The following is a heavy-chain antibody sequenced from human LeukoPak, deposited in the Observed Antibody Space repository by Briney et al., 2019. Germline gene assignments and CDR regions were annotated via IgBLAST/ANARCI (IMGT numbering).Heavy chain of an antibody. Sequence: SVKVSCKASGGTFSSYAISWVRQAPGQGLEWMGGIIPIFGTANYAQRFQGRVTITADESTSTAYMELSSLRSEDTAVYYCARDCIDPRCSGYHPYGTDVWGQGTTVTVSS. CDR3: ARDCIDPRCSGYHPYGTDV. CDR1: GGTFSSYA. V-gene: IGHV1-69*13. J-gene: IGHJ6*02. CDR2: IIPIFGTA. D-gene: IGHD3-22*01.